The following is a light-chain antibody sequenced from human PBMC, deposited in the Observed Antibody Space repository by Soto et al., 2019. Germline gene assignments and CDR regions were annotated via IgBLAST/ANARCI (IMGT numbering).Light chain of an antibody. CDR3: QQHQTYST. CDR1: QDISNS. J-gene: IGKJ1*01. CDR2: QAS. V-gene: IGKV1-5*03. Sequence: DIKMTQSPSSLSASVGDRVTMTCQASQDISNSLNWYQQEPGKAPNLLIYQASRLESGVPSRFSGSGSGTEFTLTISSLQPDDFATYYCQQHQTYSTFGQGTKVDI.